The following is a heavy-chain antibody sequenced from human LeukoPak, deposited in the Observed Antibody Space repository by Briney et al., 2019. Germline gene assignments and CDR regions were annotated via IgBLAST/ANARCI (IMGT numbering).Heavy chain of an antibody. J-gene: IGHJ4*02. D-gene: IGHD3-22*01. CDR3: ARADSSGYYHQIN. CDR2: ISSSSSTI. CDR1: GFTFSSYS. V-gene: IGHV3-48*01. Sequence: GGSLRLSCAASGFTFSSYSMNWVRQAPGKGLEWVSYISSSSSTIYYADSVKGRFTISRDNAKNSLYLQMNSLRAEDTAVYYCARADSSGYYHQINWGQGTLVTVSS.